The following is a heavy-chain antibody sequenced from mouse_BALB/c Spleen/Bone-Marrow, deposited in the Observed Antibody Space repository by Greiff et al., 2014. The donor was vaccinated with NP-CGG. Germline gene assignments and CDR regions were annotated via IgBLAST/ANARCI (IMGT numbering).Heavy chain of an antibody. Sequence: QVQLKQSGAELARPGASVKMSCKASGYTFTTYTMHWVKQRPGQGLEWIGYINPSGGYTNYNQKFKDKATLTADKSSSTAYMQLSSLTSEDSAVYFCAKRDIYYGYDGNAMDYWGQGTSVTVSS. CDR2: INPSGGYT. CDR1: GYTFTTYT. J-gene: IGHJ4*01. CDR3: AKRDIYYGYDGNAMDY. D-gene: IGHD2-2*01. V-gene: IGHV1-4*01.